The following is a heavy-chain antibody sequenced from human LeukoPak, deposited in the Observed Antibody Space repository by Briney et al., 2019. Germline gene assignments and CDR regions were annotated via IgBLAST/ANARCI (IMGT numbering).Heavy chain of an antibody. CDR2: IYYSGST. Sequence: KPPETLSLTCAVYGGSFSGYYWSWIRQPPEKGLEWIGSIYYSGSTYYNPSLKSRVTISVDTSKNQFSLKLSSVTAADTAVYYCARHVGENWGQGTLVTVSS. D-gene: IGHD3-10*01. V-gene: IGHV4-34*01. J-gene: IGHJ4*02. CDR1: GGSFSGYY. CDR3: ARHVGEN.